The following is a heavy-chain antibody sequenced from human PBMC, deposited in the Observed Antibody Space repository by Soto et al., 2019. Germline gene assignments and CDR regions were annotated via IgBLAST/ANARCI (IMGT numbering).Heavy chain of an antibody. CDR3: ARVTPGYDYSDV. V-gene: IGHV1-46*02. CDR2: INPSGDGT. J-gene: IGHJ6*02. CDR1: GYTFNALY. Sequence: ASVKVSCKAFGYTFNALYMHWVRQAPGQGLEWMGVINPSGDGTSYAQKFQGRVTMARDTSTGTVHMELSSPRSEDTAVYYCARVTPGYDYSDVWGQGTTVTVSS. D-gene: IGHD4-17*01.